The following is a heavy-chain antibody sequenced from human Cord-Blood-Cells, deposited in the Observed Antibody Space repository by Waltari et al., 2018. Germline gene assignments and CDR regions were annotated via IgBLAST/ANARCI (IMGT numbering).Heavy chain of an antibody. J-gene: IGHJ3*02. CDR3: AGHGWGEYSSSWYAFDI. D-gene: IGHD6-13*01. V-gene: IGHV4-34*01. CDR2: INHSGST. Sequence: QVQLQQWGAGLLKPSETLSLTCAVYGGSFSGYYWSWIRQPPGKGLEWIGEINHSGSTNYNPSLKSRVTISVDTSKNQFSLKLSSVTAADTAVYYCAGHGWGEYSSSWYAFDIWGQGTMVTVSS. CDR1: GGSFSGYY.